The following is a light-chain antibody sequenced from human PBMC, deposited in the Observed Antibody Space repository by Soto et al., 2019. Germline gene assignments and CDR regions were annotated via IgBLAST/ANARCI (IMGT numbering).Light chain of an antibody. J-gene: IGLJ2*01. CDR2: DVT. Sequence: QSALTQPASMSGSPGQSITISCTGTSSDVGGSNSVSWYQQHPGKAPKLMIYDVTNRPSWVSTRFSGSKSGNTASLTISGLQAEDAADYYCSSYTRGSTLVVFGGGTQLTVL. CDR1: SSDVGGSNS. V-gene: IGLV2-14*03. CDR3: SSYTRGSTLVV.